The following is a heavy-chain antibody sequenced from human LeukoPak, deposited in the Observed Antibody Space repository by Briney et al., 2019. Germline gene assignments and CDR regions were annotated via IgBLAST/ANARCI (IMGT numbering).Heavy chain of an antibody. Sequence: GGSLRLSCAASGFTFSTYSMNWVRQAPGKGLEWVSYISSSSSTIYYADSVKGRFTISRDNAKNSLYLQMNCLRAEDTAVYYCARGSTYYDSSGQVPIDYWGQGTLVTVSS. CDR1: GFTFSTYS. CDR2: ISSSSSTI. V-gene: IGHV3-48*01. J-gene: IGHJ4*02. D-gene: IGHD3-22*01. CDR3: ARGSTYYDSSGQVPIDY.